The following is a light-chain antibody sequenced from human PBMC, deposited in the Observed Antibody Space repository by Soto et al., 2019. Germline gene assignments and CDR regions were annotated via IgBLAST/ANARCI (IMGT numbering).Light chain of an antibody. J-gene: IGKJ2*01. CDR3: QQYNNWPPYT. Sequence: EIVMTQSPATLSVSPGERATLSCRASQSVSGNLAWYQQKPGQAPRLLIYGASTRATGIPASFSGSGSGTEFTLTISSLQSEDFAVYCCQQYNNWPPYTFGQGTKLEIK. V-gene: IGKV3-15*01. CDR1: QSVSGN. CDR2: GAS.